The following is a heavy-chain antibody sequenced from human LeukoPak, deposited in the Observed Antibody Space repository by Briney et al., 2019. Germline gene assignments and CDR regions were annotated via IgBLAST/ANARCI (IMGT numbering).Heavy chain of an antibody. V-gene: IGHV4-4*02. CDR3: ARWYPSRYAFDI. D-gene: IGHD1-14*01. Sequence: PSETLSLTCAVSGGSISSSNWWSWVRQPPGKGLEWIGEIYHSGSTNYNPSLKSRVTISVDKSKNQFSLELSSVTAADTAVYYCARWYPSRYAFDIWGQGTMVTVSS. CDR1: GGSISSSNW. J-gene: IGHJ3*02. CDR2: IYHSGST.